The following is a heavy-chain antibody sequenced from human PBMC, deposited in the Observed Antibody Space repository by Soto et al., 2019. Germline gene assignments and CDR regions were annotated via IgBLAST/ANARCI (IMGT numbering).Heavy chain of an antibody. J-gene: IGHJ4*02. CDR2: ISAYNGNT. CDR3: ARFQQTLYSSSWYRFDY. CDR1: GYTFTSYG. V-gene: IGHV1-18*01. Sequence: ASVKVSCKASGYTFTSYGISWVRQAPGQGLEWMGWISAYNGNTNYAQKLQGRVTMTTDTSTSTAYMELRSLRSDDTAVYYCARFQQTLYSSSWYRFDYWGQGTLVTVSS. D-gene: IGHD6-13*01.